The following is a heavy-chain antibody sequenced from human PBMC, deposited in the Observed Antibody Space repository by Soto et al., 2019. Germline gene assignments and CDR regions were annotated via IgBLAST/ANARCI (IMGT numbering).Heavy chain of an antibody. CDR2: ISAYNGNT. CDR3: ARGHLAVVPVASWYFYMDV. V-gene: IGHV1-18*01. Sequence: GASVKVSCKASGYTFTSYGISWVRQAPGQGLEWMGWISAYNGNTNYAQKLQGRVTITRDTSARTAYMELSSLRSEDTAVYYCARGHLAVVPVASWYFYMDVWGKGTTVTVSS. CDR1: GYTFTSYG. J-gene: IGHJ6*03. D-gene: IGHD2-2*01.